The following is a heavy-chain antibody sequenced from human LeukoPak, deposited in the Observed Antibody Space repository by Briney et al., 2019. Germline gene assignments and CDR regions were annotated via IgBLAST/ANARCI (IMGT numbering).Heavy chain of an antibody. CDR2: IYYSGST. Sequence: SETLSLTCTVSGGSISSYYWSWIRQPPGKGLEWIGYIYYSGSTNYNPSLKSRVTISVDTSKNQFSLKLSSVTAADTAVYYCARDSTATITGAYAFDIWGQGTMVTVSS. V-gene: IGHV4-59*01. J-gene: IGHJ3*02. CDR3: ARDSTATITGAYAFDI. D-gene: IGHD5-24*01. CDR1: GGSISSYY.